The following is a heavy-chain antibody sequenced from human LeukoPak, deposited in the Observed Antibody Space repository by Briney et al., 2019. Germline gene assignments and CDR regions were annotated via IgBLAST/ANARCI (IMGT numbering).Heavy chain of an antibody. Sequence: ASVKVSCKASGYTFTSYYMHWVRQAPGQGLEWMGIINPSGGSTSYAQKFQGRVTMTRDMSTSTVYMELSSLRSEDTAVYYCASSPQGAATYYYYYYMDVWGKGTTVTVSS. CDR3: ASSPQGAATYYYYYYMDV. CDR1: GYTFTSYY. D-gene: IGHD1-26*01. V-gene: IGHV1-46*01. CDR2: INPSGGST. J-gene: IGHJ6*03.